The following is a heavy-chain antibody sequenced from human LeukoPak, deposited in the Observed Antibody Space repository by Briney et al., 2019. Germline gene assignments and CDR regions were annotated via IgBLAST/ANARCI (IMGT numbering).Heavy chain of an antibody. CDR1: NVSINNGDYY. V-gene: IGHV4-30-4*01. Sequence: PSQTLSLTCIVFNVSINNGDYYWGWIRQPPGKGLEWIGYIFYTGNTHYNPSLKSRVAVSIDTSKNQFSLKLTSVTAADTAVYYCAREYYYYESTGYQYYFDSWGQGTLVTVSS. D-gene: IGHD3-22*01. CDR3: AREYYYYESTGYQYYFDS. J-gene: IGHJ4*02. CDR2: IFYTGNT.